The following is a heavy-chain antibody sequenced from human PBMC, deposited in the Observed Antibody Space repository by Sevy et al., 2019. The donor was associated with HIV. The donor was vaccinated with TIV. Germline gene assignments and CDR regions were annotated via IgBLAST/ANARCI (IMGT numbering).Heavy chain of an antibody. V-gene: IGHV3-7*01. CDR3: ARDSAQQLADMGLFDY. CDR1: GFSLNTYW. J-gene: IGHJ4*02. Sequence: GGSLRLSCAASGFSLNTYWLSWVRQAPGKGLEWVANINQDGSQKYYVDSVKGRFTVSRDNAKKSLYLQMNSLRVEDTAVYYCARDSAQQLADMGLFDYWGQGALVTVSS. CDR2: INQDGSQK. D-gene: IGHD6-13*01.